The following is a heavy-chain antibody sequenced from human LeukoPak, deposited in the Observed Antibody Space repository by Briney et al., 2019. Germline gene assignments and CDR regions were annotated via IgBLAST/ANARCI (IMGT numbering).Heavy chain of an antibody. V-gene: IGHV3-43*02. J-gene: IGHJ4*02. CDR2: ISGDGGST. D-gene: IGHD1-26*01. CDR3: AIRPRTGSYFSY. Sequence: GGSLRLSCAASGFTFDDYAMHWVRQAPGKGLEWVSLISGDGGSTYYADSVKGRFTISRDNSKNSLYLQMNSLRPEDTALYYCAIRPRTGSYFSYRGQGNLVTVSS. CDR1: GFTFDDYA.